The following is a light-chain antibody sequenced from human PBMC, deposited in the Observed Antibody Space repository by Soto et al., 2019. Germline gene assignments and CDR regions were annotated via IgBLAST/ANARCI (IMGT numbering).Light chain of an antibody. Sequence: EIVLTQSPGTLSLSPVERATLSCRASQSVRSGYLAWYQQKPGQAPRLLIYGASSRATGIPDRFSGSGSGTDFTLTISRLEPEDFAVYYCQQYGSSLITFGQGTRLEIK. CDR1: QSVRSGY. V-gene: IGKV3-20*01. CDR2: GAS. J-gene: IGKJ5*01. CDR3: QQYGSSLIT.